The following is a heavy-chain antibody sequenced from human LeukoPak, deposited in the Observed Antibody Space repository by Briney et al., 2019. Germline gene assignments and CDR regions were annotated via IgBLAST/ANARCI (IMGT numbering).Heavy chain of an antibody. CDR3: AKVGGQGYAIFRLRSLAGTAMGSFDY. V-gene: IGHV3-23*01. Sequence: GGSLRLSCAASGFTFSSYAMSWVRQAPGKGLEWVSYISSSSSTIYYADSVKGRFTISRDNSKNTLYLQMNSLRAEDTAVYYCAKVGGQGYAIFRLRSLAGTAMGSFDYWGQGTLVTVSS. J-gene: IGHJ4*02. D-gene: IGHD5-18*01. CDR1: GFTFSSYA. CDR2: ISSSSSTI.